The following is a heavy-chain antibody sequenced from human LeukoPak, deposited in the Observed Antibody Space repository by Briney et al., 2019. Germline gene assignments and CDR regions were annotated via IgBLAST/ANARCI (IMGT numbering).Heavy chain of an antibody. CDR1: GFSISSHW. V-gene: IGHV3-7*04. CDR3: ARGQVQVLPAY. Sequence: GGSLRLSCAASGFSISSHWMSWLRQAPGTGLEWVANINQDGSEKYYVDSVKGRFTISRDNAKNSLYLQMNSLRAEDTAVYYCARGQVQVLPAYWGQGTLVTVSS. D-gene: IGHD1-14*01. CDR2: INQDGSEK. J-gene: IGHJ4*02.